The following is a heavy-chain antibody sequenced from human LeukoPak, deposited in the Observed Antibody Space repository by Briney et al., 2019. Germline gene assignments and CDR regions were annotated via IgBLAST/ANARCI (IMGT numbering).Heavy chain of an antibody. D-gene: IGHD3-22*01. J-gene: IGHJ4*02. CDR1: GFTFSSYA. CDR3: AKDEYYYDSSGYEFDY. Sequence: TGRSLRLSCAASGFTFSSYAMSWVRQAPGRGLEWVSAISGSGGSTYYADSVKGRFTISRDNSKNTLYLQMNSLRAEDTAVYYCAKDEYYYDSSGYEFDYWGQGTLVTVSS. CDR2: ISGSGGST. V-gene: IGHV3-23*01.